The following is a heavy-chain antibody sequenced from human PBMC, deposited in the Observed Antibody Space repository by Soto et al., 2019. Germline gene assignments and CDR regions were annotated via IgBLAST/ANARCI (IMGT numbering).Heavy chain of an antibody. CDR2: INHSGST. J-gene: IGHJ5*02. D-gene: IGHD4-17*01. V-gene: IGHV4-34*01. CDR1: GGSFSGYY. CDR3: ARSTVTRWFDP. Sequence: QVQLQQWGAGLLKPSETLSLTCAVYGGSFSGYYWSWTRQPPGKGLEWIGEINHSGSTNYNPSLKSRVTISVDTSKNQFSLKLSSVTAADTAVYYCARSTVTRWFDPWGQGTLVTVSS.